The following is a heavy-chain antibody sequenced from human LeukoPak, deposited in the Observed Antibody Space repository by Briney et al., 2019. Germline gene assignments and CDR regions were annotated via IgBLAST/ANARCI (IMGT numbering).Heavy chain of an antibody. V-gene: IGHV3-64*01. CDR1: GFTFSSYA. D-gene: IGHD1-1*01. CDR3: ARWNSGLDV. Sequence: GGSLRLSCAASGFTFSSYAMHWVRQAPGKGLEFVSDISSNGGSTEYANSVRGRFTVSRDNSKNTLFLQMGSLRAEDMAVYYCARWNSGLDVWGQGTTVTVSS. J-gene: IGHJ6*02. CDR2: ISSNGGST.